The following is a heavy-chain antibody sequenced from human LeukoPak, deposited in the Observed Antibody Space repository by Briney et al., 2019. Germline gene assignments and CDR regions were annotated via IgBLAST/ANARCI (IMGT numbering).Heavy chain of an antibody. CDR1: GGSISSGSYY. CDR3: ARRRVVPANEWLPTYYFDY. CDR2: IYTSGST. V-gene: IGHV4-61*02. J-gene: IGHJ4*02. D-gene: IGHD3-3*01. Sequence: NPSQTLSLTCTVSGGSISSGSYYWSWIRQPAGKGLEWIGRIYTSGSTNYNPSLKSRVTISVDTSKNQFSLKLSSVTAADTAVYYCARRRVVPANEWLPTYYFDYWGQGTLVTVSS.